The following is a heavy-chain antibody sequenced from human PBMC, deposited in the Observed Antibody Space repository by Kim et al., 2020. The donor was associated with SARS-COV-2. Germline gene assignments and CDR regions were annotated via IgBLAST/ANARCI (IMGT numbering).Heavy chain of an antibody. CDR3: AKDDIP. J-gene: IGHJ5*02. Sequence: WNSGSIGYADSVKGRFTISRDNAKNSLYLQMNSLRAEDTALYYCAKDDIPWGQGTLVTVSS. D-gene: IGHD3-9*01. CDR2: WNSGSI. V-gene: IGHV3-9*01.